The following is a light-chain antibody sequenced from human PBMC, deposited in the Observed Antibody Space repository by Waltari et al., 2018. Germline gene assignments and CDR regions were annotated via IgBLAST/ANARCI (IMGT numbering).Light chain of an antibody. V-gene: IGKV2-30*02. CDR2: WVV. CDR1: QGLGPSERITY. Sequence: QGLGPSERITYLNGCHQRPGQSPSSLIYWVVNLGAGVPERFSGSGSGTDYTLRISRVQAEDVGVYYCMQGTRWPYTFGQGTQLDIK. J-gene: IGKJ2*01. CDR3: MQGTRWPYT.